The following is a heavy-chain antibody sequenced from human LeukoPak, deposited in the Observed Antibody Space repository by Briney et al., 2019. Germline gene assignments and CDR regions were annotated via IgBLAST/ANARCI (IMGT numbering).Heavy chain of an antibody. J-gene: IGHJ4*02. V-gene: IGHV3-33*06. CDR2: IWFDGGNK. D-gene: IGHD1-1*01. CDR3: AKDGWRGRTKEYALDF. CDR1: GFTFSSYG. Sequence: PGRSLRLSCAASGFTFSSYGMHWVRQAPGKGLAWVAVIWFDGGNKFYADSAKGRFTISRDNSQNTLYLQMNSLRVEDTAVYYCAKDGWRGRTKEYALDFWGQGTLVTVSS.